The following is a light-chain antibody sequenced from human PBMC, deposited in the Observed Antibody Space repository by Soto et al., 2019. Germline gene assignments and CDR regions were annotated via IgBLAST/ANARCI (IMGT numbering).Light chain of an antibody. V-gene: IGKV3-20*01. J-gene: IGKJ3*01. Sequence: ESVLTQSPGTLSMSPGERATLSCRASQSVSSSYSAWYQQKPGQAPRLLIYGASGRATGIPDRFSGSGSGTDFTLTISRLEPEDFAVYYCQQYGSSPFTFGHGTKVDIK. CDR1: QSVSSSY. CDR3: QQYGSSPFT. CDR2: GAS.